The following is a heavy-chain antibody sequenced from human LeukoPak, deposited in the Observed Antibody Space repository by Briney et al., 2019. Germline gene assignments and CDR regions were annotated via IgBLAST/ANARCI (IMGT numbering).Heavy chain of an antibody. D-gene: IGHD4-17*01. J-gene: IGHJ4*02. CDR3: ARDSADYGDYDY. CDR1: GYTFTSYF. Sequence: GASVKVSCKASGYTFTSYFMHWMRQAPGQGLDWMGIINPSGGSTSYAQKFQGRVTITRDTSTSTVYMELSSLRSEDTAVYYCARDSADYGDYDYWGQGTLVTVSS. CDR2: INPSGGST. V-gene: IGHV1-46*01.